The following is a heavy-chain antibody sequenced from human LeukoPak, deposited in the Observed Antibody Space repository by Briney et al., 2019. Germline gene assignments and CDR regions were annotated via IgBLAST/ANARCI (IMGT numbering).Heavy chain of an antibody. CDR1: GGSISSSGYY. CDR2: IYYSGST. V-gene: IGHV4-39*01. CDR3: ARQEWQQLVLNWFDP. D-gene: IGHD6-13*01. J-gene: IGHJ5*02. Sequence: PSETLSLTCTVSGGSISSSGYYWGWIRQPPGKGLEWIGSIYYSGSTYYNPSLKSRVTISVDTSKNQFSLKLTSVTAADTAVYYCARQEWQQLVLNWFDPWGQGTLVTVSS.